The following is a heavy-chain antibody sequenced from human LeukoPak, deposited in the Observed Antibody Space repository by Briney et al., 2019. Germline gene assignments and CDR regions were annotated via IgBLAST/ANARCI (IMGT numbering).Heavy chain of an antibody. CDR3: ATSPDIEASGTLYYLDF. J-gene: IGHJ4*02. CDR2: ISGSGGYT. V-gene: IGHV3-23*01. D-gene: IGHD1-14*01. CDR1: GFTFRSYG. Sequence: GGSLGLSCAASGFTFRSYGMSWVRQAPGKGPEWVSSISGSGGYTYYADSVQGRFTISRDNSKNTLSLQMNSLRAEDAAIYYCATSPDIEASGTLYYLDFWGQGTLVSVSS.